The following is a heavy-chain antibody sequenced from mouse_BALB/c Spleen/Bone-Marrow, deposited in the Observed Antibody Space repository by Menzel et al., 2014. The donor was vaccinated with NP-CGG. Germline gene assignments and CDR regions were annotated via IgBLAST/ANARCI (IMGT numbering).Heavy chain of an antibody. CDR1: GYSITSGYY. J-gene: IGHJ4*01. CDR3: AVYYGTPYAMDY. Sequence: EVKLMESGPGLVKPSQSLSLTCSVTGYSITSGYYWNWIRQFPGNRLEWMGYISYDGSNNYNPSLKNRISITRDTSKNQFCLKLNSVTTEDTATYYCAVYYGTPYAMDYWGQGTSVTVSS. CDR2: ISYDGSN. D-gene: IGHD1-1*02. V-gene: IGHV3-6*02.